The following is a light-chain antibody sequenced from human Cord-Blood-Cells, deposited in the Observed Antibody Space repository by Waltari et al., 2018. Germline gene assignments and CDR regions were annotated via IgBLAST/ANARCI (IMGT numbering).Light chain of an antibody. CDR1: SSDVGGYNY. CDR2: EVS. V-gene: IGLV2-11*01. J-gene: IGLJ2*01. CDR3: CSYAGSYTFEV. Sequence: QSALTQPRSVSGSPGQSVTISCTGTSSDVGGYNYVSWYQHHPGKAPKLMIYEVSKRPSGVPDRFSGSKSGNTASLTISGLQAEDEADYYCCSYAGSYTFEVFGGGTKLTVL.